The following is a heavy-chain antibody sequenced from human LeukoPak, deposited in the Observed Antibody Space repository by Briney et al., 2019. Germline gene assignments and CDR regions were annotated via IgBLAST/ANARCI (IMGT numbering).Heavy chain of an antibody. D-gene: IGHD3-10*01. J-gene: IGHJ5*02. CDR3: ARDLDYYGSGSYLRRRRDVRFDP. V-gene: IGHV4-39*07. Sequence: KPSETLSLTCTISGGSISSITYYWGWIRQPPGKGPEWVGSIYYSGTTYYNPSLKSRVTMSVDTSKNQFSLKLSSVTAADTAVYYRARDLDYYGSGSYLRRRRDVRFDPWGQGTLVTVSS. CDR2: IYYSGTT. CDR1: GGSISSITYY.